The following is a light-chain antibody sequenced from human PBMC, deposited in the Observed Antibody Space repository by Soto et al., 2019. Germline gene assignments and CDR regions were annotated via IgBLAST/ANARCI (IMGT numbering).Light chain of an antibody. Sequence: DIQITHSASSLAASVLYRVTITCRASQGIGTWLAWYQQKPGKAPNLLIYAASNLQSGVPSRFSGSGSGTDFTLIISSLQPEDFATYFCQQSKSFPLTFGGGTKVDI. CDR3: QQSKSFPLT. CDR1: QGIGTW. V-gene: IGKV1D-12*01. CDR2: AAS. J-gene: IGKJ4*01.